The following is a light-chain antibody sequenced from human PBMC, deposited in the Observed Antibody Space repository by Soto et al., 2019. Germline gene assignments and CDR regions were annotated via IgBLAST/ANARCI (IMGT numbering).Light chain of an antibody. V-gene: IGKV1-5*01. CDR2: DAS. Sequence: DIQMTQSPSALSASVGDRVTITCRASQSISGWLAWYQQKPGKAPKLLISDASNLESGVPSRFSGSGSVTEFTLTIASLQPDDFATYYCQHHSVFPNTFGGGTKVDIK. J-gene: IGKJ4*01. CDR1: QSISGW. CDR3: QHHSVFPNT.